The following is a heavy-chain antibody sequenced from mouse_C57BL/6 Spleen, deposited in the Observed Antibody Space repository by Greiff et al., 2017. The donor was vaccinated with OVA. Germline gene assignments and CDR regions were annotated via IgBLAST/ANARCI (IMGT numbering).Heavy chain of an antibody. CDR3: TRDTGYDGYYFDY. D-gene: IGHD2-3*01. CDR1: GFTFSSYA. Sequence: EVQLVESGEGLVKPGGSLKLSCAASGFTFSSYAMSWVRQTPEKRLEWVAYISRGGDYIYYADTVKGRFTISRDNARNTLYLQMSSLKSEDTAMYYCTRDTGYDGYYFDYWGQGTTLTVSS. J-gene: IGHJ2*01. V-gene: IGHV5-9-1*02. CDR2: ISRGGDYI.